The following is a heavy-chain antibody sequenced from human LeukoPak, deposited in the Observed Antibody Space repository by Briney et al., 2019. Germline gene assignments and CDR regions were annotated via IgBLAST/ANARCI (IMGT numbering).Heavy chain of an antibody. Sequence: SETLSLTCTVSGGSIKSNSFYWGWARQPPGKGLEWIGIASLSYSGSTYYSPSLKSRLTISVDMAKSQSSLRLSSVTAADTAVYYCARVLYYYYGMDVWGQGTTVTVSS. CDR2: LSYSGST. CDR3: ARVLYYYYGMDV. CDR1: GGSIKSNSFY. D-gene: IGHD3-10*01. V-gene: IGHV4-39*07. J-gene: IGHJ6*02.